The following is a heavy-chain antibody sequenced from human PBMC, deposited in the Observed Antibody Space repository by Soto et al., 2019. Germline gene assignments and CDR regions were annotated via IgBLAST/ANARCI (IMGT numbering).Heavy chain of an antibody. J-gene: IGHJ6*02. CDR1: GGSFSAYS. CDR2: ITHGGST. V-gene: IGHV4-34*01. CDR3: ARARFDSWSHIYYGLDV. D-gene: IGHD3-3*01. Sequence: SETLSLTCGVYGGSFSAYSWTWLRQSPGKGLEWIGEITHGGSTDYNPALKRRLVMSVDTSKNQFSLRVTSVTAADAAVYFCARARFDSWSHIYYGLDVWGQGTTVTVSS.